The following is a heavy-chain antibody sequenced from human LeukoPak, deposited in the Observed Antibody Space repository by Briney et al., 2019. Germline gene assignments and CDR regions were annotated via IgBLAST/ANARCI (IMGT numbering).Heavy chain of an antibody. CDR2: ISYDGTKK. CDR3: AKDFWKRRGSSSTIFDY. D-gene: IGHD6-6*01. Sequence: PGGSLRLSCAASGFTFSSYGMHWVRQAPGKELEWVAFISYDGTKKYYADSVKGRFTISRNNSKNTLYLQTNSLRAEDTAVYYCAKDFWKRRGSSSTIFDYWGQGTLVTVSS. J-gene: IGHJ4*02. V-gene: IGHV3-30*18. CDR1: GFTFSSYG.